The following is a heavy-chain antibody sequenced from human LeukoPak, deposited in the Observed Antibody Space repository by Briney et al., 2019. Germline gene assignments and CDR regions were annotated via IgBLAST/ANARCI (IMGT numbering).Heavy chain of an antibody. CDR2: INHSGST. V-gene: IGHV4-34*01. D-gene: IGHD5-18*01. CDR1: GGSFSGYY. Sequence: SETLSLTCAVYGGSFSGYYWSWIRQPPGKGLEWIGGINHSGSTKYNPSLKSRVTISVDTSKNQFSLKLSSVTAADTAVYYCARGAGDTAMVFVMFGAFDIWGQGTMVTVSS. J-gene: IGHJ3*02. CDR3: ARGAGDTAMVFVMFGAFDI.